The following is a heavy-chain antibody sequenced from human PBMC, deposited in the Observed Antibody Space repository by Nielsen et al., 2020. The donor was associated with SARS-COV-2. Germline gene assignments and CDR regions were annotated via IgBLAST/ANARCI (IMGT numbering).Heavy chain of an antibody. CDR2: ISSNGGST. J-gene: IGHJ4*02. CDR3: AKAPRLIAAAGTFDY. V-gene: IGHV3-64*04. D-gene: IGHD6-13*01. Sequence: WIRQPPGKGLEYVSAISSNGGSTYYADSVKGRFTISRDNSKNTLYLQMNSLRAEDTAVYYCAKAPRLIAAAGTFDYWGQGTLVTVSS.